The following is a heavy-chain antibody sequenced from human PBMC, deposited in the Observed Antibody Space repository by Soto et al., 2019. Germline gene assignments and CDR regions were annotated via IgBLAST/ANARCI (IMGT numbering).Heavy chain of an antibody. CDR3: ASARGSSYTY. Sequence: EVQLVETGGGLIQPGGSLRLSCAASGFTVSGNYMSWVRQAPGKGLEWVSVIYNGGGTYYADSVTGRFNISRDNSKNTLYLQMNSLRAEDKTVCYCASARGSSYTYWGQGTLVTVYS. CDR1: GFTVSGNY. D-gene: IGHD2-2*02. V-gene: IGHV3-53*02. CDR2: IYNGGGT. J-gene: IGHJ4*02.